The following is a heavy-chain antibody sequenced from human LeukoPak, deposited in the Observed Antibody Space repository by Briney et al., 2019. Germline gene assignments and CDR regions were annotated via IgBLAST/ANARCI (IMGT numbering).Heavy chain of an antibody. CDR1: GFTFSSYA. CDR2: ISGSGGST. D-gene: IGHD3-10*01. Sequence: PGGSLRLSCAASGFTFSSYAMSWVRQAPGKGLEWVPAISGSGGSTYYADSVKGRFTISRDNAKNSLYLQMNSLRAEDTAVYYCARESLVRGVISSSWGQGTLVTVSS. J-gene: IGHJ5*02. CDR3: ARESLVRGVISSS. V-gene: IGHV3-23*01.